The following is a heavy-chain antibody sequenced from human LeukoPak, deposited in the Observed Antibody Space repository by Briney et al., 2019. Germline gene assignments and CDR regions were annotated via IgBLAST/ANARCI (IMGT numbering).Heavy chain of an antibody. CDR1: GFTFSSFA. Sequence: GGSLRLSCAASGFTFSSFAMNWVRQAPGKGLEWVSGISGSGVTTYHADSVKGRFTISRDNSKNTLYLQMNSLRAEDTAVYYCTKALYCGGDCYSRDDYWGQGTLATVPS. CDR2: ISGSGVTT. V-gene: IGHV3-23*01. CDR3: TKALYCGGDCYSRDDY. D-gene: IGHD2-21*02. J-gene: IGHJ4*02.